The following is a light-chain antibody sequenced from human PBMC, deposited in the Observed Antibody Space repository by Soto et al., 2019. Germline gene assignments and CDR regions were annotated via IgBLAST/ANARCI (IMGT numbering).Light chain of an antibody. CDR1: QSVSSSY. CDR2: GAS. J-gene: IGKJ4*01. CDR3: QQYGSSPPKLT. Sequence: EIVLTQSPGTLSLSPGERATLSCRASQSVSSSYLAWYQQKPGQAPRLLIYGASSRATGIPDRFSGSGSGTDFTLTISRLEPEDSAVYYCQQYGSSPPKLTFGGGTKVDIK. V-gene: IGKV3-20*01.